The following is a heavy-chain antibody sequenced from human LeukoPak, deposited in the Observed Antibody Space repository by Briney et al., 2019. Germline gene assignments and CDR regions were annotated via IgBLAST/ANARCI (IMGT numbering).Heavy chain of an antibody. CDR3: AGPLTRYCSSTSCYEERGFDP. D-gene: IGHD2-2*01. CDR2: MNPNSGNT. J-gene: IGHJ5*02. CDR1: GYTFTSYD. V-gene: IGHV1-8*01. Sequence: ASVKVSCKASGYTFTSYDINWVRQATGQGLEWMGWMNPNSGNTGYAQKFQGRVTMTRNTSISTAYMELSSLRSEDTAVYYCAGPLTRYCSSTSCYEERGFDPWGQGTLVTVSS.